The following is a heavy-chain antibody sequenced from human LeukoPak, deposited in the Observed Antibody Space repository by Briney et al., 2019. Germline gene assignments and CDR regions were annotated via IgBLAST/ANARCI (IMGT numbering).Heavy chain of an antibody. Sequence: GGSLRLSCAASGFTFSSYSMNWVRQAPGKGLEWVSSISSSSSYIYYADSVKGRFTISRDNAKNSLYLQMNSLRAEDTAVYYCARAGIEDGMDVWGQGTTVTVSS. J-gene: IGHJ6*02. D-gene: IGHD2-15*01. CDR2: ISSSSSYI. CDR1: GFTFSSYS. CDR3: ARAGIEDGMDV. V-gene: IGHV3-21*01.